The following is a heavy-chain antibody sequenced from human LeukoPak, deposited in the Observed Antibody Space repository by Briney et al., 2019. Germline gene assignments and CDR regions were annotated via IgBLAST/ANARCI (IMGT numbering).Heavy chain of an antibody. V-gene: IGHV3-21*01. CDR2: ISSSSDYI. Sequence: GGSLRLSCAASGFTFSSYWMSWVRQAPGKGLEWVSSISSSSDYIYYADSVKGRFTISRDNAKNSLYLQMKSLRAEDTAVYYCARGKTSQNIVTRKTYNWFDPWGQGTLVTVSS. CDR1: GFTFSSYW. J-gene: IGHJ5*02. CDR3: ARGKTSQNIVTRKTYNWFDP. D-gene: IGHD2/OR15-2a*01.